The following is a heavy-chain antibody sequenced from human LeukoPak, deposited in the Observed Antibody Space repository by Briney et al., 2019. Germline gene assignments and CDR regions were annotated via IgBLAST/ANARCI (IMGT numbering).Heavy chain of an antibody. V-gene: IGHV3-7*01. CDR1: GFPFSSSW. CDR2: IKQDGSEK. Sequence: GGSLRLSCVASGFPFSSSWMTWVRQAPGKRLEWVANIKQDGSEKYYVDSVKGRFTISRDNAKKSVYLQMNSLRAEDTAVYYCASPPNGYWGQGTLVTVSS. CDR3: ASPPNGY. J-gene: IGHJ4*02.